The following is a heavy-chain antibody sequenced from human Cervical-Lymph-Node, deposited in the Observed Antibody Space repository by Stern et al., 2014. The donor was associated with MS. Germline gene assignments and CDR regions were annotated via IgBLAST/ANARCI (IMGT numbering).Heavy chain of an antibody. CDR3: AKDRGSGWSLDY. CDR1: GFTFSTYG. Sequence: VQLVESGGGVVQPGTSLRLSCAGSGFTFSTYGMHWVRQAPGQGLEWVALISHDGSKKYYVDSVKGRFTISRDNSKNTMYVHMNSLRDEDTAVYYCAKDRGSGWSLDYWGQGTLVIASS. V-gene: IGHV3-30*18. D-gene: IGHD6-19*01. CDR2: ISHDGSKK. J-gene: IGHJ4*02.